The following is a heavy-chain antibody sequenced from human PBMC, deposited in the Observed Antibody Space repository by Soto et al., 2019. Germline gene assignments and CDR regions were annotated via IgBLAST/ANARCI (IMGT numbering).Heavy chain of an antibody. CDR1: GGTFSSYA. CDR3: ASGRYDILTGYLYYYYVMYV. V-gene: IGHV1-69*06. D-gene: IGHD3-9*01. J-gene: IGHJ6*02. Sequence: SVKVSCKASGGTFSSYAISWVRQAPGQGLEWMGGIIPIFGTANYAQKFQGRVTITADKSTSTAYMELSSRRSEDTAVYYCASGRYDILTGYLYYYYVMYVCGQWTTVTVSS. CDR2: IIPIFGTA.